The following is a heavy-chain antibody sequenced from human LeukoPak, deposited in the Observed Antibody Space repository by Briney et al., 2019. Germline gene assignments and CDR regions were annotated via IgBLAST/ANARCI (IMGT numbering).Heavy chain of an antibody. CDR1: GFTFSSYA. V-gene: IGHV3-30-3*01. J-gene: IGHJ4*02. CDR3: ARPYSSSWYGDY. CDR2: ISYDGSNK. D-gene: IGHD6-13*01. Sequence: GGSLRLSCAASGFTFSSYAMHWVRQAPGKGLEWVAVISYDGSNKYYADSVKGRFTISRDNSKNTLYLQMNSLRAEDTAVYYCARPYSSSWYGDYWGQGTLVTVSS.